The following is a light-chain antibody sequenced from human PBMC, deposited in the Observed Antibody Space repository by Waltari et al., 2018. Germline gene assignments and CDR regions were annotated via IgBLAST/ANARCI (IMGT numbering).Light chain of an antibody. CDR3: ASWDDRLNSLV. Sequence: QSVLTQPPSASGTPGQRVIISCSGITSNIGSNTVNWYQQLPGTAPTLLIFRENLRPSGVPDRVSGSKSGTSASLAISGLQSEDEADYYCASWDDRLNSLVFGGGTELTVL. J-gene: IGLJ3*02. V-gene: IGLV1-44*01. CDR1: TSNIGSNT. CDR2: REN.